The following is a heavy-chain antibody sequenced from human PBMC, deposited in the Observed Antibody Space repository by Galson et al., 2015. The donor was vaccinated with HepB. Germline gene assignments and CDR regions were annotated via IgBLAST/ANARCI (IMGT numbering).Heavy chain of an antibody. CDR2: ISTYNGDT. J-gene: IGHJ4*02. D-gene: IGHD3-9*01. CDR3: ARSYYDFLTGFYTLGFDL. Sequence: SVKVSCKASGYTFTNYGINWVRQAPGQGFEWMGWISTYNGDTEYAQKFQGRVTLTTDSSTSRVYMELRSLRSDDTAVYYCARSYYDFLTGFYTLGFDLWGQGTLVAVSS. V-gene: IGHV1-18*04. CDR1: GYTFTNYG.